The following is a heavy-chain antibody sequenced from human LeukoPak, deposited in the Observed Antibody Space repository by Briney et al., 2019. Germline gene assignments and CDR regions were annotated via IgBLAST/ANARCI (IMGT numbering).Heavy chain of an antibody. J-gene: IGHJ5*02. CDR2: IRSSSSYI. Sequence: GSLRLFRAASGFTFCSYSMNWVRQAPGKGLEWVSFIRSSSSYIYYADSVKGRFTISRDNAKNSLYLQMNSLRAEDTAVYYCARPGIAVAGEVTLSCGQGNLVTVSS. D-gene: IGHD6-19*01. CDR3: ARPGIAVAGEVTLS. CDR1: GFTFCSYS. V-gene: IGHV3-21*01.